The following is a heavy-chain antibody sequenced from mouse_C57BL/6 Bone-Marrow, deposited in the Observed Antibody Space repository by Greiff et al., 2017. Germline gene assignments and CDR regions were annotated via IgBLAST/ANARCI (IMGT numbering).Heavy chain of an antibody. CDR1: GYTFTSYW. CDR3: AIVATDCFYH. CDR2: INPSSGYT. V-gene: IGHV1-7*01. Sequence: QVQLKESGAELAKPGASVKLSCKASGYTFTSYWMHWVKQRPGQGLEWIGYINPSSGYTKYNQKFKDKATLTADKSSSTAYMQLSSLTYEDSASNITAIVATDCFYHWGQGTTLTVAS. D-gene: IGHD1-1*01. J-gene: IGHJ2*01.